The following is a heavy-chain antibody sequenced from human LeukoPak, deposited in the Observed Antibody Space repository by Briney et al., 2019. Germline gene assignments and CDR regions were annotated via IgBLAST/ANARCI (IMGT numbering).Heavy chain of an antibody. CDR2: IKQDGSEK. Sequence: PGGSLRLSCAASGFTFSSYWMSWVRQAPGKGLEWVANIKQDGSEKYYVDSVKGRFTISRDNAKNSLYLQMNGLRAEDTAVYYCARSPRQLWFRPYDFDYWGQGTLVTVSS. CDR3: ARSPRQLWFRPYDFDY. CDR1: GFTFSSYW. V-gene: IGHV3-7*01. D-gene: IGHD5-18*01. J-gene: IGHJ4*02.